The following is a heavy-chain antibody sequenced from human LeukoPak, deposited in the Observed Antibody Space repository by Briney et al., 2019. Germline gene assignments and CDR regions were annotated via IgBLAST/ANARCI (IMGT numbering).Heavy chain of an antibody. D-gene: IGHD6-19*01. Sequence: GGSLRLSCAASGFTFSDYYMSWIRQAPGKGLEWVSYINSSGSTIYYADSVKGRLTISRDNAKNSLYLQMNSLRAEDTAVYYCARDWGIAVAGGWFDPWGQGTLVTVSS. CDR1: GFTFSDYY. CDR3: ARDWGIAVAGGWFDP. J-gene: IGHJ5*02. V-gene: IGHV3-11*01. CDR2: INSSGSTI.